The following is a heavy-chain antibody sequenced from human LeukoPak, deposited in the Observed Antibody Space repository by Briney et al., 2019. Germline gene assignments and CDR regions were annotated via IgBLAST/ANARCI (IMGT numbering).Heavy chain of an antibody. Sequence: ASVKVSCRASGYTFTSYGISWVRQAPGQGLEWMGWISAYNGNTNYAQKLQGRVTMTTDTSTSTAYMELSSLRSEDTAVYYCARDGVGYSGYDFWYWGQGTLVTVSS. CDR3: ARDGVGYSGYDFWY. D-gene: IGHD5-12*01. V-gene: IGHV1-18*04. J-gene: IGHJ4*02. CDR2: ISAYNGNT. CDR1: GYTFTSYG.